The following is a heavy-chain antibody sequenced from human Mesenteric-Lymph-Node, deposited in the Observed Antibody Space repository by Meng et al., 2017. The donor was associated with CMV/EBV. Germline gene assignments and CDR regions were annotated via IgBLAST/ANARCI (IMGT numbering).Heavy chain of an antibody. CDR3: ARESYNWNDVSDSGY. CDR2: IYYSGST. J-gene: IGHJ4*02. Sequence: SETLSLTCTVSGGSISSSSYYWGWIRQPPGKGLEWIGSIYYSGSTNYNPSLKSRVTISVDTSKNQFSLKLSSVTAADTAVYYCARESYNWNDVSDSGYWGQGTLVTVSS. V-gene: IGHV4-39*07. CDR1: GGSISSSSYY. D-gene: IGHD1-20*01.